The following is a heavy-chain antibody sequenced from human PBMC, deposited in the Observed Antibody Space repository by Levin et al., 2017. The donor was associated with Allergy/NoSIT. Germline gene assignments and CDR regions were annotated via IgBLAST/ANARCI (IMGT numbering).Heavy chain of an antibody. CDR3: ARDWWDLPKSHFDL. Sequence: GGSLRLSCDASGFSFSSYVFHWVRQAPGKGLGWVAAISYDGSSKYYADSVKGRFTISRDNSKNTVYPQMNSLTAEDTAVYYCARDWWDLPKSHFDLWGQGALVSVSS. CDR1: GFSFSSYV. J-gene: IGHJ4*02. V-gene: IGHV3-30-3*01. CDR2: ISYDGSSK. D-gene: IGHD2-15*01.